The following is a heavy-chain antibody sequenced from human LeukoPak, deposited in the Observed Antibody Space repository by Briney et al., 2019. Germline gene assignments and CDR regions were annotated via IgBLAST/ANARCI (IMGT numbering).Heavy chain of an antibody. CDR2: IRSKAYGGTT. Sequence: GGSLRLSCTASGFSFADYAMTWVRQAPGKGLEWVGFIRSKAYGGTTEYAASVKGRFTISRDDSESSAYLQMNSLKTEDTAVYYCTSKGRYYYDSSGYYPFDYWGQGTLVTVSS. CDR3: TSKGRYYYDSSGYYPFDY. J-gene: IGHJ4*02. D-gene: IGHD3-22*01. CDR1: GFSFADYA. V-gene: IGHV3-49*04.